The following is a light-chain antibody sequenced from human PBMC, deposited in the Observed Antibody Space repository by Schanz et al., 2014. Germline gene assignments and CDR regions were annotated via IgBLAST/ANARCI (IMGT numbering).Light chain of an antibody. J-gene: IGKJ1*01. CDR2: AAS. CDR3: QQYSSYPRT. CDR1: QGISSY. V-gene: IGKV1-8*01. Sequence: IQMTQSPSAMSASVGDRVTITCRASQGISSYLAWYQQKPGKAPKLLIYAASTLQSGVPSRFSGSGSGTDFTLTISCLQSEDFATYYCQQYSSYPRTFGQGTKVEIK.